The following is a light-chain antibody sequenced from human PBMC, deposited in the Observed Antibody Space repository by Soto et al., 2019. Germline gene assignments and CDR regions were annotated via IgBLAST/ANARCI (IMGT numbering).Light chain of an antibody. J-gene: IGLJ2*01. Sequence: QSALTQPASVSGSPGQSITISCTGTSSDIGRYKFVSWFQQHPGKAPKLLIFEGTNRPSGVSNCFSGSKSGNTASLPLSGLQAEDESIVFFSSFTNTNTLVIFGGGTQLTVL. CDR1: SSDIGRYKF. CDR2: EGT. V-gene: IGLV2-14*01. CDR3: SSFTNTNTLVI.